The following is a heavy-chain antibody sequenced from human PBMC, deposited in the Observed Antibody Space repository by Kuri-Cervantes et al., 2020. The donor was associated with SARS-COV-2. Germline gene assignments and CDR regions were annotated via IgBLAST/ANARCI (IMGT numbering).Heavy chain of an antibody. V-gene: IGHV4-59*12. CDR3: ARRIGSSSPYYYFDY. CDR2: THYSGST. D-gene: IGHD6-13*01. CDR1: GGFISMYY. Sequence: SETLSLTCTVSGGFISMYYWSWIRQPPGKGLEWIGYTHYSGSTNSNPSLKSRVTISLDTSKNQFSLRLTSVTAADTAVYYCARRIGSSSPYYYFDYWGQGAVVTVSS. J-gene: IGHJ4*02.